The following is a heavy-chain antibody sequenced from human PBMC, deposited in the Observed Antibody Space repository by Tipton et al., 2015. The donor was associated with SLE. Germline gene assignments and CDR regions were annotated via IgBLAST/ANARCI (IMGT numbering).Heavy chain of an antibody. CDR1: GDSISSHY. Sequence: TLSLTCSVSGDSISSHYWSWTRQPPGKGLEWIGDIFYSGSTNYNPSLKSRVTISVDTSKNQFSLKLNSVTAADTAVYYCARHSGDYYYYDLDVWGQGTTVTVFS. CDR3: ARHSGDYYYYDLDV. CDR2: IFYSGST. J-gene: IGHJ6*02. V-gene: IGHV4-59*08.